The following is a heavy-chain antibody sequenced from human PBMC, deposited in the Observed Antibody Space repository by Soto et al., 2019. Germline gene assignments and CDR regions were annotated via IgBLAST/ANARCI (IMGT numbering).Heavy chain of an antibody. V-gene: IGHV3-7*05. CDR2: IKQDGSEK. Sequence: GGSLRLSCAASGFTFSSYWMSWVRQAPGKGLEWVANIKQDGSEKYYVDSVKGRFTISRDNAKNSLYLQMNSLRAEDTAVYYCARDSADYYYDSSGYYQSDAFDIWGQGTMVTVSS. CDR1: GFTFSSYW. CDR3: ARDSADYYYDSSGYYQSDAFDI. D-gene: IGHD3-22*01. J-gene: IGHJ3*02.